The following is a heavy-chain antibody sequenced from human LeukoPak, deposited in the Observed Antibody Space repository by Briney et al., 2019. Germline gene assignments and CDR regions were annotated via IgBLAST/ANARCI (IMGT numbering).Heavy chain of an antibody. D-gene: IGHD3-10*01. CDR3: ARAQNGALDI. CDR2: IKPDGGEQ. Sequence: GGSLRLSCVASGFSFRNFWMRWVRQTPRKGLEWVANIKPDGGEQSLADSVKGRFTISRDNAERSLFLQMTGLRAEDTATYFCARAQNGALDIWGRGTDVTVSS. CDR1: GFSFRNFW. J-gene: IGHJ3*02. V-gene: IGHV3-7*01.